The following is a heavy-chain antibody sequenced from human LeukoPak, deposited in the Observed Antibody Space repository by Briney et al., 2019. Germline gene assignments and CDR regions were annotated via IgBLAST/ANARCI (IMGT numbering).Heavy chain of an antibody. CDR1: GYTFTSYG. Sequence: ASVKVSCKASGYTFTSYGISWVRQMPGKRLEGRGIIYPGDSETRYSPSFQGQVTIPPDKSISTAYLQWRSLKASDTAMYYCAKCESSGYFSPYLYWGQGTLVTVSS. CDR2: IYPGDSET. CDR3: AKCESSGYFSPYLY. D-gene: IGHD3-22*01. J-gene: IGHJ4*02. V-gene: IGHV5-51*01.